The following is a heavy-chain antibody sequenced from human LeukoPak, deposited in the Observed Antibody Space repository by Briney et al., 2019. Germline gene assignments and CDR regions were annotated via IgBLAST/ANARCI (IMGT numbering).Heavy chain of an antibody. CDR1: GFTFSSYA. D-gene: IGHD3-22*01. V-gene: IGHV3-23*01. Sequence: GGSLRLSCAASGFTFSSYAMSWVRQAPGKGLEWVSAISGSGGSTYYADSVKGRFTISRDNSKNTLYLRMNSLRAEDTAVYYCAKADSSGYYGGAFDIWGQGTMVTVSS. CDR3: AKADSSGYYGGAFDI. J-gene: IGHJ3*02. CDR2: ISGSGGST.